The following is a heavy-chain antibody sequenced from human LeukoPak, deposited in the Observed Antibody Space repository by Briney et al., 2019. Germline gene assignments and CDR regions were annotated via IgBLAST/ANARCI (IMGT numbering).Heavy chain of an antibody. J-gene: IGHJ4*02. D-gene: IGHD5-12*01. CDR3: ARRGNRRYAPSFLDE. CDR2: INDSGKT. Sequence: SETLSLTCAVSVGSCSAYYWSGIRQPPGKGVGWSGEINDSGKTNTHPSLKSRITISAATSKNQFSLNVRSVTAADTAVYFCARRGNRRYAPSFLDEWGPGTPVTVSS. V-gene: IGHV4-34*01. CDR1: VGSCSAYY.